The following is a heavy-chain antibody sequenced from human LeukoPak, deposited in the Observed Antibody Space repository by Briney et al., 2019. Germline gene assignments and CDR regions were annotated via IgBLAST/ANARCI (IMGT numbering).Heavy chain of an antibody. CDR2: INHSGST. V-gene: IGHV4-34*01. CDR1: GGSFSGYY. Sequence: PSETLSLTCAVYGGSFSGYYWSWIRQPPGKGLEWIGEINHSGSTNYNPSLKSRVTISVDTSKNQFSLKLSSVTAADTAVYYCARRRRIVGATPGAFDIWDQGTMVTVSS. D-gene: IGHD1-26*01. J-gene: IGHJ3*02. CDR3: ARRRRIVGATPGAFDI.